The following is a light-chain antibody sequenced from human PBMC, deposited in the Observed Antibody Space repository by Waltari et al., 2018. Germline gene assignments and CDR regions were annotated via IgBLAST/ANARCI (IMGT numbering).Light chain of an antibody. J-gene: IGLJ1*01. Sequence: QSPLTHPAPVSGSPGQSVGFPGTGPRNDVGGVGSVSWYQQFPGKAPKLMIYEVSYRPSGVSSRFSGSKSGNTASLTISGLQAEDEAVYYCSSHTSTVPHVFGTGTKVTVV. CDR1: RNDVGGVGS. V-gene: IGLV2-14*01. CDR2: EVS. CDR3: SSHTSTVPHV.